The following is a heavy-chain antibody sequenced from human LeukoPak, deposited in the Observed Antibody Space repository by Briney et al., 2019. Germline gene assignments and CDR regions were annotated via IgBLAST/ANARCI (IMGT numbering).Heavy chain of an antibody. J-gene: IGHJ6*02. CDR2: VWFDGSNK. V-gene: IGHV3-33*01. D-gene: IGHD3-16*01. Sequence: GRSLRLSCAASTFIFSSYGMHWVRQAPGKGLEWVAVVWFDGSNKYYADSVKGRFTISRDNSKNTLYLQMNGLRVEDTAVYYCARESFVRIFRGMDVWGQGTTVTVSS. CDR1: TFIFSSYG. CDR3: ARESFVRIFRGMDV.